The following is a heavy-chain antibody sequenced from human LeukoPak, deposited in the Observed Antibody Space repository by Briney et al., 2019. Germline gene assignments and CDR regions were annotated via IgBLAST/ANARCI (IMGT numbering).Heavy chain of an antibody. V-gene: IGHV3-7*01. CDR2: IRYDGNEK. J-gene: IGHJ6*02. CDR1: GFTFSDYW. Sequence: GGSLRLSCVASGFTFSDYWMSWVRQAPGKGLECVASIRYDGNEKYYMESVKGRFTTSRDHAKNSLFLQIDSLRAEDTALYFCARDRRRGVAGYGLDVWGQGTTVTVSS. CDR3: ARDRRRGVAGYGLDV. D-gene: IGHD2-15*01.